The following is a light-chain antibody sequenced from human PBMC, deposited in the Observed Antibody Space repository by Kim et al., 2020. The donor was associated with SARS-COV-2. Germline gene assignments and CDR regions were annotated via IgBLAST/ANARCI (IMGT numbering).Light chain of an antibody. J-gene: IGLJ3*02. CDR1: NIGTKT. CDR2: YDY. CDR3: QVWDSSSDHWV. Sequence: SYELTQPPSVSVAPGETATITCGENNIGTKTVHWYQQKPGQAPVLVIYYDYDRPSGIPERFSGSNSGNTATLTISRVEAGDEADYYCQVWDSSSDHWVFGGGTQLTVL. V-gene: IGLV3-21*04.